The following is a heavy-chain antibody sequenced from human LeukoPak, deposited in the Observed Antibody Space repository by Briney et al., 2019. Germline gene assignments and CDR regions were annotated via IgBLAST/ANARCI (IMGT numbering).Heavy chain of an antibody. CDR3: AKDDSPFDV. CDR2: ISYDGSNK. D-gene: IGHD5-18*01. Sequence: PGGSLRLSCAASGFTFSSYAMHWVRQAPGKGLEWVAVISYDGSNKYYADSVKGRFTISRDNSKNTLYLQMNSLRPEDTAVYYCAKDDSPFDVWGKGTTVTISS. V-gene: IGHV3-30-3*02. CDR1: GFTFSSYA. J-gene: IGHJ6*04.